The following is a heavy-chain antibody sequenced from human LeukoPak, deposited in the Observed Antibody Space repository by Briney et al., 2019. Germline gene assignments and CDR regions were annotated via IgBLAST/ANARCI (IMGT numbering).Heavy chain of an antibody. CDR3: TKETPQMGV. D-gene: IGHD2-15*01. CDR2: ISSTGNTV. Sequence: GGSLRLSCAASGFTFSSYEMNWVRQAPGQGLGWVAYISSTGNTVHYAGSVKGRFTISRDNAKNSLYLQMNRLRAEDTAVYYCTKETPQMGVWGKGTTVIVSS. J-gene: IGHJ6*04. CDR1: GFTFSSYE. V-gene: IGHV3-48*03.